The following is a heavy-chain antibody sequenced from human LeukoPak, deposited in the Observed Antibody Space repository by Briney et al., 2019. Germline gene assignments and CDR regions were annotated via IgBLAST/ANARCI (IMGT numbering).Heavy chain of an antibody. V-gene: IGHV1-46*01. J-gene: IGHJ5*01. D-gene: IGHD2-15*01. CDR1: GYTFTSYY. CDR3: ARGGKYCTGGNCYHDS. Sequence: GASVKVSCKASGYTFTSYYMHWVRQAPGQGLEWMGIINPSGGSTSYAQKFQGRVTMTTDTSTSTAYMELRSLRSDDTAMYYCARGGKYCTGGNCYHDSWGQGTLVTVSS. CDR2: INPSGGST.